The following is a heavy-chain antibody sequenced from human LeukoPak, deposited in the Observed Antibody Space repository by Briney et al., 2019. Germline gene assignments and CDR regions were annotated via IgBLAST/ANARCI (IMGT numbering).Heavy chain of an antibody. J-gene: IGHJ5*02. Sequence: SGPTLVKPTQTLTLTCTFSGFSLSTSGVGVGWIRQPPGKALEWLALIYWDDDKRYSPSLKSRLTITKDTSKNQVVLTMTNMDPVDTATYYCARLARSITIFGVVEWFDPWGQGTLVTVSS. CDR1: GFSLSTSGVG. D-gene: IGHD3-3*01. CDR2: IYWDDDK. CDR3: ARLARSITIFGVVEWFDP. V-gene: IGHV2-5*02.